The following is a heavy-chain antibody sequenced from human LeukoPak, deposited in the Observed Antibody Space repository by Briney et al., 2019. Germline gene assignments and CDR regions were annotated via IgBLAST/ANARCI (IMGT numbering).Heavy chain of an antibody. J-gene: IGHJ6*02. CDR2: IIPILGIA. Sequence: SVKVSCKASGGTFSSYAISWVRQAPGQGLEWMGRIIPILGIANYAQKFQGRVTITADKSTSTAYMELSSLRSEDTAVYYCARDQYGSGSYPFYYYYGMDVWGQGTTVTVSS. D-gene: IGHD3-10*01. CDR3: ARDQYGSGSYPFYYYYGMDV. V-gene: IGHV1-69*04. CDR1: GGTFSSYA.